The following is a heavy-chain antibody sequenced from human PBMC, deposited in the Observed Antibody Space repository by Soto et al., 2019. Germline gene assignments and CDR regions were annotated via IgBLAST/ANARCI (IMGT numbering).Heavy chain of an antibody. CDR3: AVVPAANGHYGMDV. Sequence: ARSLRLSCSPSGFNFISYSMNWIRQAPGKGLEWVSYISSSSSTICYADSVKGRFTISRDNAKNSLYLQMNSLRAEDTAVYYCAVVPAANGHYGMDVWGQGT. CDR1: GFNFISYS. J-gene: IGHJ6*02. V-gene: IGHV3-48*01. D-gene: IGHD2-2*01. CDR2: ISSSSSTI.